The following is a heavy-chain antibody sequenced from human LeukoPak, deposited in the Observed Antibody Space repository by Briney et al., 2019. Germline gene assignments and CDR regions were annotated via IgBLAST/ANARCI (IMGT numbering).Heavy chain of an antibody. CDR2: IYYSGSS. CDR1: GGSISSSNYY. V-gene: IGHV4-39*07. Sequence: PSETLPLTCTVSGGSISSSNYYWGWIRQPPEKGLEWIGTIYYSGSSYYNPSLKSRVTISVDTSKNQFSLKLSSVTAADTAVYYCARVPIVALTGDWFDPWGQGTLVTVSS. J-gene: IGHJ5*02. CDR3: ARVPIVALTGDWFDP. D-gene: IGHD2-15*01.